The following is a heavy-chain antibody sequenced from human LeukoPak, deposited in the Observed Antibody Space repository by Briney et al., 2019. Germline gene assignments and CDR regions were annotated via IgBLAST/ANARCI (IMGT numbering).Heavy chain of an antibody. CDR2: ISSSSSYI. D-gene: IGHD2-2*01. J-gene: IGHJ4*02. V-gene: IGHV3-21*01. CDR3: ARPVDGSSTSCPGD. CDR1: GFTFSSYS. Sequence: PGGSLRLSCAASGFTFSSYSMNWVRQAPGKGLEWVSSISSSSSYIYYADSVKGRFTISRDNAKNSLYLQMNSLRAEDTAVYYCARPVDGSSTSCPGDWGQGTLVTVSS.